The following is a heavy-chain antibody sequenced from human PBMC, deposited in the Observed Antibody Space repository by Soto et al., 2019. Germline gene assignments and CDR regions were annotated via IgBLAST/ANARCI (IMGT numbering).Heavy chain of an antibody. D-gene: IGHD3-10*01. CDR2: IYYSGST. CDR3: ARREGALWFGEFYG. V-gene: IGHV4-39*01. J-gene: IGHJ4*02. Sequence: QLQLQESGPGLVKPSETLSLTCTVSGGSISSSSYYWGWIRQPPGKGLEWIGSIYYSGSTYYNPSLKSRVTISVDTSKNQFSLKLSSVTAADTAVYYCARREGALWFGEFYGWGQGTLVTVSS. CDR1: GGSISSSSYY.